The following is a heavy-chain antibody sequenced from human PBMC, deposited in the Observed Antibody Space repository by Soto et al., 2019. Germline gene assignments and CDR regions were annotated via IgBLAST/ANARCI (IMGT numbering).Heavy chain of an antibody. CDR2: INAGSGFT. Sequence: ASVKVSCKASGYIFTAYSIHWLRQAPGQGLEWLGSINAGSGFTTYSQKFQGRVTMTRDTSTSTAYMELSSLRSDDTAVYYCASEKNTGHDYRRHDVWGYLQHWGQGTLVTVSS. J-gene: IGHJ1*01. CDR3: ASEKNTGHDYRRHDVWGYLQH. CDR1: GYIFTAYS. V-gene: IGHV1-46*01. D-gene: IGHD4-4*01.